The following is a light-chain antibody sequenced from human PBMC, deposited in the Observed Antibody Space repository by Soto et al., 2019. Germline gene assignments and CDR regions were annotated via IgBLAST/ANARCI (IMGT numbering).Light chain of an antibody. CDR3: QQSYSTPPWT. CDR1: QIISRY. CDR2: AAS. V-gene: IGKV1-39*01. Sequence: DIQKTQFTSSLSASVGDRVIITCRASQIISRYLDWYQQRPGKAPKLLIYAASNLQSGAPSRFSGSGSGTDFTLTISSLQPEDSANYYCQQSYSTPPWTFGQGTKVDIK. J-gene: IGKJ1*01.